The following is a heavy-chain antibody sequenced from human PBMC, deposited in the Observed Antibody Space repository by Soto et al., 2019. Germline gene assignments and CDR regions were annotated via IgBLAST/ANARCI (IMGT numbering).Heavy chain of an antibody. Sequence: QVQLVESGGGVVQPGRSLRLSCAASGFTFSSYGMHWVRQAPGKGLEWVAVISYDGSNKYYADSVKGRFTISRDNSKNTLYLQMNSLRAEDTAVYYCAKDGVVVVHMYYFDYWGQGTLVTVSS. D-gene: IGHD2-15*01. V-gene: IGHV3-30*18. CDR3: AKDGVVVVHMYYFDY. J-gene: IGHJ4*02. CDR2: ISYDGSNK. CDR1: GFTFSSYG.